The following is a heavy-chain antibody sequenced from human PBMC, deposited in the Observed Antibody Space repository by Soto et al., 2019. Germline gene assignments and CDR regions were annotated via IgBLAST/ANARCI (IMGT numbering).Heavy chain of an antibody. J-gene: IGHJ5*02. V-gene: IGHV1-3*01. D-gene: IGHD2-15*01. Sequence: ASVKVSCKASGYTFTSYGISWVRQAPGQRLEWMGWINPDNGNTKSSQKFQDRVIITRDTSASTAYMDLSSLRSEDTAVYYCARGIATGQLDPWGQGTLVTVSS. CDR2: INPDNGNT. CDR3: ARGIATGQLDP. CDR1: GYTFTSYG.